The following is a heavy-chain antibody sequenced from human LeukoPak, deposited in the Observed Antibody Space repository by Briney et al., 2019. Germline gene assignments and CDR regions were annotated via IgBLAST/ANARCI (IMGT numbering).Heavy chain of an antibody. Sequence: SETLSLTCVAYGGSFRGYYWSWIRKPPGKGLEWIGEINHSGSTNYNPSLKSRVTISVDTSKNQFSLKLSSVTAADTAVYYCARAGDGEIFDYWGQGTLVTVSS. CDR2: INHSGST. D-gene: IGHD4-17*01. J-gene: IGHJ4*02. CDR1: GGSFRGYY. CDR3: ARAGDGEIFDY. V-gene: IGHV4-34*01.